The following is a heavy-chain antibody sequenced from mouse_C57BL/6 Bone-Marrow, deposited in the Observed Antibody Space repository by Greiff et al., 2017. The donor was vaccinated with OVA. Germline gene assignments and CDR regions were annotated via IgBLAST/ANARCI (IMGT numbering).Heavy chain of an antibody. CDR2: IDPETGGT. CDR1: GYTFTDYE. CDR3: TRPGSSFYCDY. Sequence: QVQLQQSGAELVRPGASVTLSCKASGYTFTDYEMHWVKQTPVHGLEWIGAIDPETGGTAYNQKFKGKAILTADKSSSTAYMELRSLTSEDSAVYYCTRPGSSFYCDYWGQGTTLTVSS. J-gene: IGHJ2*01. D-gene: IGHD1-1*01. V-gene: IGHV1-15*01.